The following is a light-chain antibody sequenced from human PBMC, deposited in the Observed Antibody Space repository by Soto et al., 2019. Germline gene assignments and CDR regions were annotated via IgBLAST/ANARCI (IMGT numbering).Light chain of an antibody. V-gene: IGKV3-20*01. CDR1: QSVRSDY. CDR2: GAS. J-gene: IGKJ2*01. Sequence: DIVLTQSPGTLSLSPGERATLSCRASQSVRSDYLAWYQQKPGQTPRLLVYGASNRATGIPDRFSASGSGTVFTLTISRLEPEDFALYYCQQFDGSSYTFGQGSKLEIK. CDR3: QQFDGSSYT.